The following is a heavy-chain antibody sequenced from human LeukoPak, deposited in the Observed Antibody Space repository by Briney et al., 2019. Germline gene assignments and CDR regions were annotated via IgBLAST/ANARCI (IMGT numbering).Heavy chain of an antibody. CDR1: RFTFSSYG. CDR3: AKVGSSEWYSAFDI. CDR2: ISYDGSNK. J-gene: IGHJ3*02. Sequence: GRSLRLSCAASRFTFSSYGMHWVRQAPGKGLEWVAVISYDGSNKYYADSVKGRFTISRDNSKNTLYLQMNSLTTEDTAVYYCAKVGSSEWYSAFDIWGQGTMVTVSS. D-gene: IGHD6-19*01. V-gene: IGHV3-30*18.